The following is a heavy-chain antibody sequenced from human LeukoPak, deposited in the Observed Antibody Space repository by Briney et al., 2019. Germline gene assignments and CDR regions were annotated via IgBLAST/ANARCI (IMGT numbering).Heavy chain of an antibody. D-gene: IGHD3-10*01. J-gene: IGHJ6*02. CDR2: INLNSGGT. CDR3: AKESMLREIYYYGMDA. Sequence: ASVTVSFTASGYTFTVYYMHWGRQAPGQGKGRMGWINLNSGGTNYSKTFQGSGTITRDTTTSKAFLEQRRLRSEDTAVYYCAKESMLREIYYYGMDAWGQGTTFTVSS. CDR1: GYTFTVYY. V-gene: IGHV1-2*02.